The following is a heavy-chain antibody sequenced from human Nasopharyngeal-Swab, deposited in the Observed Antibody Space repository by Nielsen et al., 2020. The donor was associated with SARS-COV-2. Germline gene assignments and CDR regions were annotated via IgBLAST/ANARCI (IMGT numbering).Heavy chain of an antibody. CDR1: GFTFSSYW. CDR3: VRDWGY. V-gene: IGHV3-7*01. J-gene: IGHJ4*02. CDR2: IKQDGSGK. D-gene: IGHD3-16*01. Sequence: LSLTCAASGFTFSSYWMSWVRQAPGKGLEWVAKIKQDGSGKYYVDSVKGRFTISRDNAKNSLYLQMDSLRDEDTAVYYCVRDWGYWGQGTLVTVSS.